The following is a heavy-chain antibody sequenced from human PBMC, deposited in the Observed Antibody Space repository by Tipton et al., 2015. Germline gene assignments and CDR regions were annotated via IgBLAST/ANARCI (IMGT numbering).Heavy chain of an antibody. V-gene: IGHV3-9*01. Sequence: SLRLSCAASGFIFDDYAMHWVRQAPGKGLEWVSSITWNSGNIAYADSVKGRFTISRDNAKNSLYLQMNGLRAEDTALYYCAKDSFVPVYGGFGYSLDKWGQGPHVSVSS. CDR2: ITWNSGNI. J-gene: IGHJ4*02. CDR3: AKDSFVPVYGGFGYSLDK. D-gene: IGHD3-22*01. CDR1: GFIFDDYA.